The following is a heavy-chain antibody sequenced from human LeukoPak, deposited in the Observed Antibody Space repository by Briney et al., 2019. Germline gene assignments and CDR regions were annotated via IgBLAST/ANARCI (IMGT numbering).Heavy chain of an antibody. D-gene: IGHD2-15*01. J-gene: IGHJ4*02. Sequence: GGSLRLSCAASGFTFSSYWMHWVRQAPGKGLVWVSRINTDGSSTTYADSVEGRFTISRDNVKNTLYLQMNSLRAEDTAVYYCARREGFCKGGTCYLDFWGQGTLVTVSS. CDR2: INTDGSST. CDR3: ARREGFCKGGTCYLDF. V-gene: IGHV3-74*01. CDR1: GFTFSSYW.